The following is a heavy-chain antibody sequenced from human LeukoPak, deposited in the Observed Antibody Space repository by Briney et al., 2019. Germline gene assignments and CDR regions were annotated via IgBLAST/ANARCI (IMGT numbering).Heavy chain of an antibody. V-gene: IGHV1-46*01. CDR1: GYTFTSYY. J-gene: IGHJ5*02. CDR2: INPSGGST. Sequence: GASVKVSCKASGYTFTSYYMHWVRQAPGQGLEWMGIINPSGGSTSYAQKFQGRVTMTRDTSTSTVYMELSSLRSEDTAVYYCARARTLRKEIGWFDPWGQGTLVTVSS. CDR3: ARARTLRKEIGWFDP. D-gene: IGHD5-24*01.